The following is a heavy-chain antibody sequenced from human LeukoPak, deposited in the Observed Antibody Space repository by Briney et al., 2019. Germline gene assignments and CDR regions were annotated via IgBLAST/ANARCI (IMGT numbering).Heavy chain of an antibody. D-gene: IGHD1-7*01. Sequence: NSSETLSLTCTVSGGSISSSSYYWGWIRQPPGKGLEWIGSIYYSGSTYYDPSLKSRVTISVDTSKNQFSLKLSSVTAADTAVYYCARGAYNWNYYPFDYWGQGTLVTVSS. CDR2: IYYSGST. J-gene: IGHJ4*02. CDR3: ARGAYNWNYYPFDY. CDR1: GGSISSSSYY. V-gene: IGHV4-39*07.